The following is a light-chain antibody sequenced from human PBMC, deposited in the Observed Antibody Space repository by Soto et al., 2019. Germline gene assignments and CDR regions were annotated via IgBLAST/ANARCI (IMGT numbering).Light chain of an antibody. CDR1: SSDVGGYNH. CDR2: DVS. V-gene: IGLV2-11*01. J-gene: IGLJ1*01. Sequence: QSALTQPRSVSGSPGQSVTISCTGTSSDVGGYNHVSWYQRNPGEAPKVMIFDVSKRPSGVPDRFSGSKSDNTASLTISGLQAEDEADYYCCSYAGSSAYVFGAGTKVTVL. CDR3: CSYAGSSAYV.